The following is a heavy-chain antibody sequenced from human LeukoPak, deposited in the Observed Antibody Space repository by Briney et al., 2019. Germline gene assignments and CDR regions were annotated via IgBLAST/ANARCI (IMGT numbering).Heavy chain of an antibody. V-gene: IGHV4-39*01. D-gene: IGHD3-22*01. Sequence: SETLSLTCTVSDGSVSSVGYYWGWIRQPPGKGLEWIGSIYYSGTTYYNPSLASRVTIFVDTSKNQFSLRLSSVTAADTAVYYCASIGYYDSSGYLFDYWGQGTLVTVSS. CDR3: ASIGYYDSSGYLFDY. CDR2: IYYSGTT. CDR1: DGSVSSVGYY. J-gene: IGHJ4*02.